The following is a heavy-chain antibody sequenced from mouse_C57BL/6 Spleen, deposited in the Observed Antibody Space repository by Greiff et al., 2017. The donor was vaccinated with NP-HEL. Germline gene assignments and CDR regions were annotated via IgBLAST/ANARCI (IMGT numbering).Heavy chain of an antibody. Sequence: QVQLQQPGAELVRPGSSVKLSCKASGYTFTSYWMHWVKQRPIQGLEWIGNIDPSDSETHYNQKFKDKATLTVDKSSSTAYMQLSSLTSEDSAVYYCARSGPAYYGSSYEGAMDYWGQGTSVTVSS. J-gene: IGHJ4*01. CDR3: ARSGPAYYGSSYEGAMDY. V-gene: IGHV1-52*01. CDR1: GYTFTSYW. CDR2: IDPSDSET. D-gene: IGHD1-1*01.